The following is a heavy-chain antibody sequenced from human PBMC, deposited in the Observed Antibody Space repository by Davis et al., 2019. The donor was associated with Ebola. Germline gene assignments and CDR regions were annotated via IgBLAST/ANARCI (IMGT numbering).Heavy chain of an antibody. D-gene: IGHD2-15*01. V-gene: IGHV1-69*04. J-gene: IGHJ4*02. CDR1: GGTFSSYA. CDR3: ARGGCSGGSCYSADY. Sequence: AASVKVSCKASGGTFSSYAISWVRQAPGRGLEWMGRIIPILGIANYAQKFQGRVTMTRNTSISTAYMELSSLRSDDTAVYYCARGGCSGGSCYSADYWGQGTLVTVSS. CDR2: IIPILGIA.